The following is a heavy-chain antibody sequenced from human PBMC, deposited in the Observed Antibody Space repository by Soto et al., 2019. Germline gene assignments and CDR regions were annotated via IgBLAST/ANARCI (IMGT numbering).Heavy chain of an antibody. V-gene: IGHV1-2*02. Sequence: ASVKVSYKASRYTFTYYYVHWVRQSPGQGLEWMGWINANSGVTKFPQKFQGRVIMTRDTSISTVYMELSRLTSDDTAVYYCARAGLTTLELATIYWGQGTQVTVSS. CDR2: INANSGVT. CDR3: ARAGLTTLELATIY. J-gene: IGHJ4*02. CDR1: RYTFTYYY. D-gene: IGHD5-12*01.